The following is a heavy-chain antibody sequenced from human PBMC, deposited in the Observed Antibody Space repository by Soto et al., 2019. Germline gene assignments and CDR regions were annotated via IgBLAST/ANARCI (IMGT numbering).Heavy chain of an antibody. V-gene: IGHV3-53*04. CDR2: IYSGGST. J-gene: IGHJ6*02. D-gene: IGHD3-10*01. CDR3: ARGPHYGSGSYYYYGMDV. Sequence: EVQLVESGGGLVQPGGSLRLSCAASGFTVSSNYMSWVRQAPGKGLEWVSVIYSGGSTYYADSVKGRFTISRHNSKNTLYLQMNSLRAEDTAVYYCARGPHYGSGSYYYYGMDVWGQGTTVTVSS. CDR1: GFTVSSNY.